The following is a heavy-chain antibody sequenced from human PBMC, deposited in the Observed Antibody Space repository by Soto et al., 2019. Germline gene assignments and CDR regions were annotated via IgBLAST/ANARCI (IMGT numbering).Heavy chain of an antibody. J-gene: IGHJ6*01. CDR2: IYYSGST. Sequence: SGTLSLTCTVSGGSISSSSYYWGWIRQPPGKGLEWIGSIYYSGSTYYNPSLKSRVTISVDTSKNQFSLKLSSVTAADTAVYYCAMLAAAGYYYYGMDVWGQGTTVTVSS. D-gene: IGHD6-13*01. CDR3: AMLAAAGYYYYGMDV. CDR1: GGSISSSSYY. V-gene: IGHV4-39*01.